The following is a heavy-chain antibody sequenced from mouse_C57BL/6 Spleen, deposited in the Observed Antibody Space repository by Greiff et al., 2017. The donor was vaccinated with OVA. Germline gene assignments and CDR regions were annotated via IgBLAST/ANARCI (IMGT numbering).Heavy chain of an antibody. Sequence: QVQLQQSGAELARPGASVTMSCKASGYTFTSYTMHWVKQRPGQGLEWIGYINPSSGYTKYNQKFKDKATLTADKSSSTAYMQLSSLTSEDSAVYYCAREDGSSYNYYAMDYWGQGTSVTVSS. D-gene: IGHD1-1*01. CDR2: INPSSGYT. CDR3: AREDGSSYNYYAMDY. V-gene: IGHV1-4*01. J-gene: IGHJ4*01. CDR1: GYTFTSYT.